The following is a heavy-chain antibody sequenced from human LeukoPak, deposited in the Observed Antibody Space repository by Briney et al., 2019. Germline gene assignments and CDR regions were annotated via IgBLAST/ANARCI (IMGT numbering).Heavy chain of an antibody. J-gene: IGHJ4*02. CDR2: ISWDGGST. D-gene: IGHD6-19*01. Sequence: GGSLRLSCAASGFTFDDYTMHWVRQAPGKGLEWVSLISWDGGSTYYADSVKGRFTISRDNSKNSQYLQMNSLRTEDTALYYCAKDIGIAVAGSLDYWGQGTLVTVSS. CDR3: AKDIGIAVAGSLDY. CDR1: GFTFDDYT. V-gene: IGHV3-43*01.